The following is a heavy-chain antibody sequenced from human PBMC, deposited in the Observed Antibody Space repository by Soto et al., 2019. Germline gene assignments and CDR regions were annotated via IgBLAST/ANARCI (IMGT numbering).Heavy chain of an antibody. J-gene: IGHJ5*02. Sequence: QLQLQESGPGLVKPSETLSLTCSVSGGSISSSHSYWAWIRQPPGKGLEWIGTIYYRGSTYFNPSLKSRVTISADTSKNQFSLKLSSVTAADTAVYYCARHLENGDGDYGWFDPWGQGTLVTVSS. CDR3: ARHLENGDGDYGWFDP. CDR1: GGSISSSHSY. V-gene: IGHV4-39*01. CDR2: IYYRGST. D-gene: IGHD4-17*01.